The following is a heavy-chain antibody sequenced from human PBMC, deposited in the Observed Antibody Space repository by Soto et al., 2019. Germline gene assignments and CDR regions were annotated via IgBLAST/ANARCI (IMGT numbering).Heavy chain of an antibody. CDR2: ISTNGGTT. CDR1: GFTFSNYV. Sequence: EVQLVESGGGLVQPGGSLRLSCAASGFTFSNYVMHWVRQAPGKGLECVSVISTNGGTTFYANSVKDRFTISRDNSKNTLYLQMDSLRTEDMAVYYCSCLVTVTTIGYFDLWGRGTLVTVSS. D-gene: IGHD4-17*01. CDR3: SCLVTVTTIGYFDL. J-gene: IGHJ2*01. V-gene: IGHV3-64*01.